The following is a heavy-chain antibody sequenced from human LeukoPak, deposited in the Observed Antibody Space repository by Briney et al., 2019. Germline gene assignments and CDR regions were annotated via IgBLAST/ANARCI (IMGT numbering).Heavy chain of an antibody. D-gene: IGHD2-2*01. J-gene: IGHJ4*02. Sequence: GGSLRLSCAAAGFTFSSYSMNWVRQAPGKGLEWVAVISYDGSNKYYADSVKGRFTISRDNSKNTLYLQMNSLRAEDTAVYYCARDRSSNEYYFDYWGQGTLVTVSS. V-gene: IGHV3-30*03. CDR2: ISYDGSNK. CDR1: GFTFSSYS. CDR3: ARDRSSNEYYFDY.